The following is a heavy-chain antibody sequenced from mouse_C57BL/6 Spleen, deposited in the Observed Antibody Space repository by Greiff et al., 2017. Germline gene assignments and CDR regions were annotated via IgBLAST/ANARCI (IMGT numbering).Heavy chain of an antibody. CDR2: INPRSGYT. D-gene: IGHD2-1*01. V-gene: IGHV1-7*01. CDR3: ARDDGNYDWYFEV. J-gene: IGHJ1*03. CDR1: GYTFTSYW. Sequence: QVQLQQSGAELVKPGASVKLSCKASGYTFTSYWMHWVKQRPGQGLEWIGYINPRSGYTKYTQKFKDKATLTADKSSSTAYMQLSSLTYEDSAVYYCARDDGNYDWYFEVWGTGTTVTVSS.